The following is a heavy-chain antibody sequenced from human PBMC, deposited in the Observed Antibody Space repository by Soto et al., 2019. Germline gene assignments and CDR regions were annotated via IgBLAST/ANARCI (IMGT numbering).Heavy chain of an antibody. CDR2: INPGGGRT. CDR1: GYTFTSYY. D-gene: IGHD2-21*02. Sequence: GASVKVSCKASGYTFTSYYIHWLRQAPGQGLEWVAMINPGGGRTKNAQMFQGRVTLTRDTSAGTVDMELSSLTSDDTAVYYCARGPSCGGDCYLFDYWGQGSLVTVSS. J-gene: IGHJ4*02. V-gene: IGHV1-46*01. CDR3: ARGPSCGGDCYLFDY.